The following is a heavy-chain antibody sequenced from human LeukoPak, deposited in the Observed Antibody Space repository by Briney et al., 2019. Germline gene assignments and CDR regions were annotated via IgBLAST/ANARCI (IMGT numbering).Heavy chain of an antibody. CDR3: AREGLRYFDWLLVY. CDR2: IIPIFGTA. Sequence: SVKVSCKASGGTFSSYAISWVRQAPGQGLEWMGGIIPIFGTANYAQKFQGRVTITADESTSTAYMELSSLRSEDTAVYYCAREGLRYFDWLLVYWGQGALVTVSS. J-gene: IGHJ4*02. CDR1: GGTFSSYA. V-gene: IGHV1-69*13. D-gene: IGHD3-9*01.